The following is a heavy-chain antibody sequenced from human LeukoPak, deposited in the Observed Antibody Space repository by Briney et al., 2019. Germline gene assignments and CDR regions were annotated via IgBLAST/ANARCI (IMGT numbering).Heavy chain of an antibody. CDR1: GGSISSYY. CDR2: IYYSGST. D-gene: IGHD1-26*01. CDR3: ARRIVGAHYFDY. J-gene: IGHJ4*02. Sequence: SETLSLTCTVSGGSISSYYWSWIRQPPGKGLEWIGYIYYSGSTNYNPSLKSRVTISVDTSKNQFSLKLSSVTAADTAVYYCARRIVGAHYFDYWGQGTLVTVSS. V-gene: IGHV4-59*08.